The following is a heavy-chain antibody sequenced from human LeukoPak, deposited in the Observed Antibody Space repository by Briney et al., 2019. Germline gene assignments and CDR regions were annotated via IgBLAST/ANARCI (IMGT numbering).Heavy chain of an antibody. D-gene: IGHD3-22*01. V-gene: IGHV4-39*07. CDR1: GGSISSSSYY. CDR3: ARVSYYYDSSGYYFDWYFDL. J-gene: IGHJ2*01. CDR2: IYYSGST. Sequence: SETLSLTCTVSGGSISSSSYYWGWIRQPPGKGLEWIGSIYYSGSTYYNPSLKSRVTISVDTSKNQFSLKLSSVTAADTAVYYCARVSYYYDSSGYYFDWYFDLWGRGTLVTVSS.